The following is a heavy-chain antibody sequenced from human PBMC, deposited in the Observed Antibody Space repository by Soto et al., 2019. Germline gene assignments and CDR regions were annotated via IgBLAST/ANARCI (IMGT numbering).Heavy chain of an antibody. J-gene: IGHJ6*02. CDR1: GGTFSSYA. CDR3: ARDTGTYSGSSYYYYGMDV. D-gene: IGHD1-26*01. V-gene: IGHV1-69*13. CDR2: IIPIFGTA. Sequence: ASVKVSCKASGGTFSSYAISWVRQAPGQGLEWMGGIIPIFGTANYAQKFQGRVTITADESTSTAYMELSSLRSEDTAVYYCARDTGTYSGSSYYYYGMDVWGQGTTVTVSS.